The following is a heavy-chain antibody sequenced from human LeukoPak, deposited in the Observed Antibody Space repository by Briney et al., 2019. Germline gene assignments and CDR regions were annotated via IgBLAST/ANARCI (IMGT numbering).Heavy chain of an antibody. CDR2: IYPSDSYT. CDR1: GYSFTSYW. CDR3: ARHHSGSYRRGYFDY. Sequence: GESLKISCKGSGYSFTSYWISWVRQMPGKGLEWMGRIYPSDSYTNYSPSFQGHVTISADKSISTAYLQWSSLKASDTAMYYCARHHSGSYRRGYFDYWGQGTLVTVSS. V-gene: IGHV5-10-1*01. D-gene: IGHD1-26*01. J-gene: IGHJ4*02.